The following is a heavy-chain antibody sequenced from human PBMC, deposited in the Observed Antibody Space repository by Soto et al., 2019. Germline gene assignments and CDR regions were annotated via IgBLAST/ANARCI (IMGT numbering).Heavy chain of an antibody. CDR2: IWYDGSNK. Sequence: SLRLSCAASGFTFSSYGMHWVRQAPVKGLEWVAVIWYDGSNKYYADSVKGRFTISRDNSKNTLYLQMNSLRAEDTAVYYCARDPTVYDSSGYLLDYWGQGTLVTVSS. CDR1: GFTFSSYG. CDR3: ARDPTVYDSSGYLLDY. V-gene: IGHV3-33*01. J-gene: IGHJ4*02. D-gene: IGHD3-22*01.